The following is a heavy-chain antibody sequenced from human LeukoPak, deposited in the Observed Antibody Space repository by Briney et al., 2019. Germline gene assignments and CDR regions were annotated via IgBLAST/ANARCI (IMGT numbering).Heavy chain of an antibody. D-gene: IGHD3-10*01. CDR2: INPNSGGT. CDR3: ARGNYGSGSSGHDWFDP. CDR1: GYTFTDYS. Sequence: GASVKVSCRAAGYTFTDYSMYWLRQAPGQRLEGMGWINPNSGGTNYAQRFQGRVTMTRDTSISTAYMELSRLTSDDPAMYYCARGNYGSGSSGHDWFDPWGQGTLVTVSS. J-gene: IGHJ5*02. V-gene: IGHV1-2*02.